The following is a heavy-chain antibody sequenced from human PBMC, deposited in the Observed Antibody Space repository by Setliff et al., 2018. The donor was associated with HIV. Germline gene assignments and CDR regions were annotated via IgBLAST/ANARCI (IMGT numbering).Heavy chain of an antibody. J-gene: IGHJ5*02. CDR3: ARRTFGSGRIDP. D-gene: IGHD1-26*01. CDR2: IYYSGST. Sequence: PSETLSLTCSVSGGSTTSGGYYWSWIRQHPGKGLEYIGYIYYSGSTYYNPSLKSRVTISVDTSKNQFSLKLSSVTAADTALYHCARRTFGSGRIDPWGQGTLVTVSS. CDR1: GGSTTSGGYY. V-gene: IGHV4-30-4*01.